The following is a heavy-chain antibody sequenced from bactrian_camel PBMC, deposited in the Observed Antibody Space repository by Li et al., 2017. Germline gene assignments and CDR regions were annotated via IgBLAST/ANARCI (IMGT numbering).Heavy chain of an antibody. Sequence: HVQLVESGGGSVQIGGSLRLSCVVSGYTLGNICIGWFRQGLGKGPEGVASINTDGIINYASSVKGRFTISKDNAKNTLYLQMNNLQPADSGMYYCAAGWIGNGDCYVGSWRLRAADYWGQGTQVTVS. CDR3: AAGWIGNGDCYVGSWRLRAADY. D-gene: IGHD3*01. V-gene: IGHV3S53*01. CDR1: GYTLGNIC. CDR2: INTDGII. J-gene: IGHJ4*01.